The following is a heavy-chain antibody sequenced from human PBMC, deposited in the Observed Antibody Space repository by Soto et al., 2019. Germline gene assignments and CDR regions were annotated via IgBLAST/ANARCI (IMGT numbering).Heavy chain of an antibody. CDR3: ARDPRYSSSWYEQIDWFDP. V-gene: IGHV1-2*02. D-gene: IGHD6-13*01. CDR1: GYTFTGYY. CDR2: INPNSGGT. Sequence: ASVKVSCKASGYTFTGYYMHWVRQAPGQGLEWMGWINPNSGGTNYAQKFQGRVTMTRDTSISTAYMELSRLRSDDTAVYYCARDPRYSSSWYEQIDWFDPWGQGTLVTVSS. J-gene: IGHJ5*02.